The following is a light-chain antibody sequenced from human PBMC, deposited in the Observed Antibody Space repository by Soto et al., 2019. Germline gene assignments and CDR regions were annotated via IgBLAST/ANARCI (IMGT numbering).Light chain of an antibody. V-gene: IGLV1-40*01. J-gene: IGLJ1*01. Sequence: QSVLTQPPSVSGAPGQRVTISCTGSSSNIGAGYDVHWYQQLPGTAPKLLIYGDSNRPSGVPDRFSGSNSGTSASLVITGLQAEDEADYYCQSYDSSLSGYVFGTGTKLTVL. CDR2: GDS. CDR1: SSNIGAGYD. CDR3: QSYDSSLSGYV.